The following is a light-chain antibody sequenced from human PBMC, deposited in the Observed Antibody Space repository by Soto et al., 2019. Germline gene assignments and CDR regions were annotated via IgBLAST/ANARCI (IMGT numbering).Light chain of an antibody. V-gene: IGKV1-12*01. CDR2: SAS. J-gene: IGKJ1*01. CDR1: QAISNW. Sequence: DIQMTQSPSFVSASVGDRVTITCRASQAISNWVAWYQQKPGKAPKLLVYSASNLQSGVPSRFSGSGSGTNFTLTISDLQPEDFTTYYCQKSDSTPWTFGQGTKMDI. CDR3: QKSDSTPWT.